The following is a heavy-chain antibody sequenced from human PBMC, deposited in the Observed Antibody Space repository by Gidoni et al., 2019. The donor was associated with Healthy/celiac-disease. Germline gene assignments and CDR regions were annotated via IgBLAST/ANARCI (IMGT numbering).Heavy chain of an antibody. J-gene: IGHJ5*02. CDR3: ATLAPYYYGSGSP. Sequence: DVQLVESGGGLVKPGGSLRLSCAASGFTFSCYSMNWVRQAPGKGLEWVSSISSSSSYIYYADSVKGRFTISRDNAKNSLYLQMNSLRAEDTAVYYCATLAPYYYGSGSPWGQGTLVTVSS. CDR1: GFTFSCYS. V-gene: IGHV3-21*01. D-gene: IGHD3-10*01. CDR2: ISSSSSYI.